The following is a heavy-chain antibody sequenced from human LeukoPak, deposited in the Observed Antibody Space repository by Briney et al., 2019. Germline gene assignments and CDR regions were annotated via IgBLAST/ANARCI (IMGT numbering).Heavy chain of an antibody. Sequence: ASVKVSCKAPGYTFTDYYMHWVRQAPGQGLEWMGRINPNSGGTSYAQKFQGRDTMTRDTSINTAYMELSRLRSDDTAVYFCAREAPYSNSWSDYWGQGTLVTVSS. CDR1: GYTFTDYY. V-gene: IGHV1-2*06. CDR2: INPNSGGT. J-gene: IGHJ4*02. CDR3: AREAPYSNSWSDY. D-gene: IGHD6-13*01.